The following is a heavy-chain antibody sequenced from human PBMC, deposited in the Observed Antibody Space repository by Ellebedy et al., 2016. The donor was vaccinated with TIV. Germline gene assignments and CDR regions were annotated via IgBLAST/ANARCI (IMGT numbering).Heavy chain of an antibody. J-gene: IGHJ3*02. CDR3: ATDGSYGDYRSPAHAFVM. CDR2: INQGGSET. D-gene: IGHD4-17*01. Sequence: GGSLRLSCAASGFSFRSYWMSWLRQAPGKGLEWVANINQGGSETYYVDSVRGRFTISRDSAKASLYLEMNSMRAEDTAIYYCATDGSYGDYRSPAHAFVMWGQGTVVTVSP. V-gene: IGHV3-7*03. CDR1: GFSFRSYW.